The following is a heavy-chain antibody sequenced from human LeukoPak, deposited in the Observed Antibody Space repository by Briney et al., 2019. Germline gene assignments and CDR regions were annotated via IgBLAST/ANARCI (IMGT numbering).Heavy chain of an antibody. D-gene: IGHD3-22*01. CDR2: ISGGGDDT. V-gene: IGHV3-23*01. CDR3: AKDSRESSGHFPYYYYYHYGLDV. Sequence: GGSLRLSCAVSGFIFSSSAMSWVRQAPGKGLEWVSAISGGGDDTSYADSARGRFTVSRDNSKNTLYLRMNSLRAEDTAVYYCAKDSRESSGHFPYYYYYHYGLDVWGQGTTVTVSS. J-gene: IGHJ6*02. CDR1: GFIFSSSA.